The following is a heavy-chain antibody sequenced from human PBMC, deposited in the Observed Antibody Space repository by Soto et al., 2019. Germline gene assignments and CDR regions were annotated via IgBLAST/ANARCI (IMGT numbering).Heavy chain of an antibody. CDR1: GFTFSSYS. CDR2: ISSSDINI. Sequence: EVQLVESGGGLIQPGGSLRLSCAASGFTFSSYSMNWVRQAPGKGREWMSYISSSDINIYYADSVKGRFTISRDIAKNSLYLQMNRLRAEETAVYYCARDYGDYVPRNDYWGQGTLVTVSS. J-gene: IGHJ4*02. CDR3: ARDYGDYVPRNDY. D-gene: IGHD4-17*01. V-gene: IGHV3-48*01.